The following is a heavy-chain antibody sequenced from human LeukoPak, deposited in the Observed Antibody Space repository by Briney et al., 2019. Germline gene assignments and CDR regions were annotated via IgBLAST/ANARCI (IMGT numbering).Heavy chain of an antibody. CDR3: AKANMITFGGVIAN. CDR1: GSTFSSYA. J-gene: IGHJ4*02. D-gene: IGHD3-16*02. CDR2: ISGSGGST. V-gene: IGHV3-23*01. Sequence: GGSLRLSCAASGSTFSSYAMSWVRQDPGKGLEWVSAISGSGGSTYYADSVKGRFTISRDNSKNTLYLQMNSLRAEDTAVYYCAKANMITFGGVIANWGQGTLVTVSS.